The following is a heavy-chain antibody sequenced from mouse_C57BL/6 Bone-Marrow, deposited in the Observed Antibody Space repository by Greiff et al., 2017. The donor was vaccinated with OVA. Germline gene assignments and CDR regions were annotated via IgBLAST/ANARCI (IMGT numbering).Heavy chain of an antibody. CDR2: IYIGNGYT. CDR3: ANSRYYGSRSWFAY. V-gene: IGHV1-58*01. J-gene: IGHJ3*01. D-gene: IGHD1-1*01. CDR1: GYTFTSYG. Sequence: EVKLQESGAELVRPGSSVKMSCKTSGYTFTSYGINWVKQRPGQGLEWIGYIYIGNGYTEYNEKFKGKATLTSDTSSSTAYMQLSSLTSEDSAIYFCANSRYYGSRSWFAYWGQGTLVTVSA.